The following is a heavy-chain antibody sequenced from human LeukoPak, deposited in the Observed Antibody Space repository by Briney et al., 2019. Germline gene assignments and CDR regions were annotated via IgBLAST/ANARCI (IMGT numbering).Heavy chain of an antibody. CDR3: ARDRGYYYMDV. Sequence: SETLSLTCTVSGGSISSGSYYWRWIRQPAGKGLEWIGRIFTSGSTNYNPSLKSRVTISMDTSKNQFSLKLSSVTAADTAVYYCARDRGYYYMDVWGKGTTVTISS. D-gene: IGHD3-10*01. CDR2: IFTSGST. CDR1: GGSISSGSYY. J-gene: IGHJ6*03. V-gene: IGHV4-61*02.